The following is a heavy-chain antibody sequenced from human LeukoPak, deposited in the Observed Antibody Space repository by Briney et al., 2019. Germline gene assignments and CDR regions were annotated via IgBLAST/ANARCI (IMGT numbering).Heavy chain of an antibody. CDR1: GFTFSSYA. CDR3: ARVSGYGDPYSFDC. V-gene: IGHV3-64*01. CDR2: ISSNGGST. D-gene: IGHD4-17*01. J-gene: IGHJ4*02. Sequence: PGGSLRLSCAASGFTFSSYAMHWVRQAPGKGLEYVSAISSNGGSTYYANSVKGRFTISRDNSKNTLYLQMGSLIAEDMAVYYCARVSGYGDPYSFDCWGEGTLVTVSS.